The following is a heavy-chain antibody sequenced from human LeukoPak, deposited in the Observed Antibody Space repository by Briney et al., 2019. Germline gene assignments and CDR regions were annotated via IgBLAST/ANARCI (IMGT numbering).Heavy chain of an antibody. CDR3: ARGSTTGTTSYFDP. D-gene: IGHD1-1*01. J-gene: IGHJ5*02. CDR1: GFSISSGYY. Sequence: PSETLSLTCTVSGFSISSGYYWGWFRQPPGKGLEWIGSIYHSGSTYYNLSFKSRVTISLNTSKNYFSLKLNSVTAADTAVYYRARGSTTGTTSYFDPWGQGTLVTVSS. V-gene: IGHV4-38-2*02. CDR2: IYHSGST.